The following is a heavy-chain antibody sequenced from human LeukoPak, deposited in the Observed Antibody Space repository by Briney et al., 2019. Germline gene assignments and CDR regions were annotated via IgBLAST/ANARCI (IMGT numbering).Heavy chain of an antibody. Sequence: GGSLRLSCAASGFTFSSYWMHWVRQAPGKGLVWVSRINSDGSSTSYADSVKGRFTISRDNAKNTLYLQMNSLRVEDTAVYYCARGPYYYYYGMDVWGKGTTVTVSS. J-gene: IGHJ6*04. CDR1: GFTFSSYW. CDR3: ARGPYYYYYGMDV. CDR2: INSDGSST. V-gene: IGHV3-74*01.